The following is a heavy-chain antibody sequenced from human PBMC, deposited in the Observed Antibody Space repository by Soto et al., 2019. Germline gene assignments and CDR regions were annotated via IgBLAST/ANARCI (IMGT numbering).Heavy chain of an antibody. CDR2: IYHSGST. CDR3: ARAGGLGAVAADY. D-gene: IGHD6-19*01. CDR1: GGSISSGGYS. V-gene: IGHV4-30-2*01. J-gene: IGHJ4*02. Sequence: QLQLQESGSGLVKPSQTLSLTCAVSGGSISSGGYSWSWIRQPPGKGLEWIGYIYHSGSTYYNPSRKSRVTITVDRSKNQFSLKLSSVTAADKAVYYCARAGGLGAVAADYGGQGTLVTVSS.